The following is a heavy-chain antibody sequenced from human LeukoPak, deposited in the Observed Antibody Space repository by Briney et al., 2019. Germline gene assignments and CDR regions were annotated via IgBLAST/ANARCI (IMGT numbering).Heavy chain of an antibody. CDR3: ARDCDFWSGSDFLYYYGMDV. V-gene: IGHV1-18*01. CDR2: ISAYNGNT. Sequence: GASVKVSCKASGYTFTSYGISWVRQAPGQGLEWMGWISAYNGNTNYAQKLQGRVTMTTDTSTSTAYMELRSLRSDDTAVYYCARDCDFWSGSDFLYYYGMDVWGQGTTVTVSS. J-gene: IGHJ6*02. CDR1: GYTFTSYG. D-gene: IGHD3-3*01.